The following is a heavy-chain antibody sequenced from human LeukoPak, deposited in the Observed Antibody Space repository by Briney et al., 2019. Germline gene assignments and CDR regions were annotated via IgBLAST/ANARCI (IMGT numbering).Heavy chain of an antibody. CDR1: GFTFSSYA. Sequence: GGSLRLSCAASGFTFSSYAMSWVRQAPGKGLEWVSAISGSGGSTYYADSVKGRFTISRDNSKNTLYLQMNSLRAEDTAVYYCAKTPDFWSGYPSAGMDVWGQGTTVTVSS. CDR2: ISGSGGST. CDR3: AKTPDFWSGYPSAGMDV. D-gene: IGHD3-3*01. J-gene: IGHJ6*02. V-gene: IGHV3-23*01.